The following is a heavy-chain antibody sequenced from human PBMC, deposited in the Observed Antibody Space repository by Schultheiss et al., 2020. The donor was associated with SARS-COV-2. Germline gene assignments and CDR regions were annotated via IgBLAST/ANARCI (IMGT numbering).Heavy chain of an antibody. Sequence: GGSLRLSCAASGFTFSDYYMSWIRHHPGKGLVWVSGINHSGHDITYADSVKGRFTISRDNSKSTLYLQMNSLRAEDTAIYYCARYSPAAQYIFYALDIWGQGTTVTVSS. J-gene: IGHJ6*02. CDR3: ARYSPAAQYIFYALDI. CDR1: GFTFSDYY. CDR2: INHSGHDI. D-gene: IGHD6-13*01. V-gene: IGHV3-23*01.